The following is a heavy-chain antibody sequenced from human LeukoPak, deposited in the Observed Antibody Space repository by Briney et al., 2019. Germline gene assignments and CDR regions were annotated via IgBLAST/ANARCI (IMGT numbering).Heavy chain of an antibody. D-gene: IGHD2-15*01. CDR1: GYTFRNYA. Sequence: ASVKVSCKASGYTFRNYAITWVRQARGQGLERMGWITAYNGNTDYAQKFRGRVTMTTDTSTATAYMELTNLDSDDTAVYYCARDCSGGTCSSFWLDPWGQGTLVTVSS. J-gene: IGHJ5*02. CDR2: ITAYNGNT. CDR3: ARDCSGGTCSSFWLDP. V-gene: IGHV1-18*01.